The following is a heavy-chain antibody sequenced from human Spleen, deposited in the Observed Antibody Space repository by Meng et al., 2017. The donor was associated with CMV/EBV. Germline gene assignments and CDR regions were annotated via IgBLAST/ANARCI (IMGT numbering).Heavy chain of an antibody. CDR1: GYTFNPYY. D-gene: IGHD4-11*01. CDR3: TRLSGDYSNFLDY. V-gene: IGHV1-46*02. J-gene: IGHJ4*02. Sequence: TASGYTFNPYYLHWVRQAPGQGLEWMGIINPSGGSTSYAQKFQGRLTMTRDTSTNTVYMDLNSLRSEDTAVYYCTRLSGDYSNFLDYWGQGTLVTVSS. CDR2: INPSGGST.